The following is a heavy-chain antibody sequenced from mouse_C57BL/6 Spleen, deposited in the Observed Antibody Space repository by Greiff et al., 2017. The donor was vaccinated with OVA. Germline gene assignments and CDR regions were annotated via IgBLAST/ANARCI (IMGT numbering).Heavy chain of an antibody. J-gene: IGHJ3*01. Sequence: QVQLKESGAELVRPGASVKLSCKASGYTFTDYYINWVKRRPGQGLEWIARIYPGSGNTYYNEKFKGKATLTAEKSSSTAYMQLSSLTSEDSAVYFCARDDYSKAWFAYWGQGTLVTVSA. CDR2: IYPGSGNT. D-gene: IGHD2-5*01. V-gene: IGHV1-76*01. CDR3: ARDDYSKAWFAY. CDR1: GYTFTDYY.